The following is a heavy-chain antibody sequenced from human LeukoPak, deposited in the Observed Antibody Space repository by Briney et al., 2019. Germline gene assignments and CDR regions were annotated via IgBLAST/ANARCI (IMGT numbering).Heavy chain of an antibody. V-gene: IGHV1-46*01. CDR2: INPSGGST. Sequence: ASVKVSCKASGYTFTSYYMHWVRQAPGQGLEWMGIINPSGGSTSYAQKFQGRVTMTRDTFTSTVYMELSSLRSEDTAVYYCARGYSEWLSPYYFDYWGQGALVTVSS. J-gene: IGHJ4*02. D-gene: IGHD3-3*01. CDR1: GYTFTSYY. CDR3: ARGYSEWLSPYYFDY.